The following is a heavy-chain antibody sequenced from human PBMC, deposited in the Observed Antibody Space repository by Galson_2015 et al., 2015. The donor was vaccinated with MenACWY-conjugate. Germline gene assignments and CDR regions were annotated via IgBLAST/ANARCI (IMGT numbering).Heavy chain of an antibody. CDR1: GYSFTRYY. CDR3: ARHKGTWYFED. V-gene: IGHV5-10-1*01. D-gene: IGHD6-13*01. J-gene: IGHJ4*02. CDR2: IDPTDSYT. Sequence: QSGAEVTKPGESLRISCTGSGYSFTRYYISWVRQMPGKGLEWMGRIDPTDSYTNYSPSVQGHVTISADKSVNTAYLQWSSLKASDTALYYCARHKGTWYFEDWGQGSLVTVSS.